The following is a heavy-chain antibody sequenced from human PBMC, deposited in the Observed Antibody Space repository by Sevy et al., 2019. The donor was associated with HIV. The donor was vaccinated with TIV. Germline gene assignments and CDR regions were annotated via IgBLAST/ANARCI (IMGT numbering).Heavy chain of an antibody. CDR2: ISGSGGYT. V-gene: IGHV3-23*01. J-gene: IGHJ4*02. Sequence: GGSLRLSCAASGFIFNSYVMSWVRQAPGKGLEWVSSISGSGGYTYYADSVKGRFTISRDNSNNMLYLQMNSLRAEDTAVYYCEVIATAGRDYWGQGTLVTVSS. CDR1: GFIFNSYV. D-gene: IGHD6-13*01. CDR3: EVIATAGRDY.